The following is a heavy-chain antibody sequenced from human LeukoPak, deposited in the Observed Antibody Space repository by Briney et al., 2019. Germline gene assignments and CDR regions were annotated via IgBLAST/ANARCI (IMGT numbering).Heavy chain of an antibody. CDR1: GGSISSSSYY. D-gene: IGHD3-3*01. CDR3: ASATYYDFWSGYHFWRFDP. V-gene: IGHV4-39*01. CDR2: IYYSGST. J-gene: IGHJ5*02. Sequence: PSETLSLTCTVSGGSISSSSYYWGWIRQPPGKGLEWIGSIYYSGSTYYNPSLKSRVTISVDTSKNQFSLKLSSVTAADTAVYYCASATYYDFWSGYHFWRFDPWGQGTLVTVSS.